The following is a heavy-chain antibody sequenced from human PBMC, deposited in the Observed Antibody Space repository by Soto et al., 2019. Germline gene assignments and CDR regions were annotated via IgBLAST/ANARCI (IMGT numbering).Heavy chain of an antibody. CDR1: GGSISSSSYY. CDR3: ARHPTEVTAMDPQFDY. J-gene: IGHJ4*02. V-gene: IGHV4-39*01. Sequence: PSETLSLTCTVSGGSISSSSYYWGWIRQPPGKGLEWIGRSYYSGSTYYNPSLKSRVTISVDTSKNQFSLKLSSVNAADTAVYYCARHPTEVTAMDPQFDYWGQGTLVTVSS. CDR2: SYYSGST. D-gene: IGHD5-18*01.